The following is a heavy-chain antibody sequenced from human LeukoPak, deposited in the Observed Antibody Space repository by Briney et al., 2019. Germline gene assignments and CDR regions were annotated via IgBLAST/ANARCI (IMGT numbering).Heavy chain of an antibody. Sequence: PGGCLRLSCAASGFSVSDNYMSWVRQGPRAGLEWVSVIYSSGSTYYTDSVKGRFTISRDISKNTLFLQMNSLRPEDTAVYYCAREISTPLGYWGQGTLVIVSS. V-gene: IGHV3-66*01. CDR1: GFSVSDNY. CDR3: AREISTPLGY. CDR2: IYSSGST. J-gene: IGHJ4*02. D-gene: IGHD3-16*01.